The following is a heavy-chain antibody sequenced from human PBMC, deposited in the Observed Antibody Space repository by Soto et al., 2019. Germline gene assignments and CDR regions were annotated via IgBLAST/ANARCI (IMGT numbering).Heavy chain of an antibody. CDR2: INHSGST. CDR3: ARGVVRRVIIQYTSFFDY. Sequence: PSETLSLTCAVYGGSFSDYYWTWIRQAPGRGLEWIGEINHSGSTSYNPSLKSRATISVDTSKNQFSLKLTSVTAADTAVYYCARGVVRRVIIQYTSFFDYWGQGTLVTVSS. D-gene: IGHD3-10*01. V-gene: IGHV4-34*01. J-gene: IGHJ4*02. CDR1: GGSFSDYY.